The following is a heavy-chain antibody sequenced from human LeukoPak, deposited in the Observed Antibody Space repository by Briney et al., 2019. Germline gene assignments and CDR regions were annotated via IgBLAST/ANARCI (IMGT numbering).Heavy chain of an antibody. D-gene: IGHD3-22*01. CDR2: ISGSGGST. CDR1: GFTFSSYA. V-gene: IGHV3-23*01. CDR3: AKSSDYYDSSRFDY. Sequence: GGSLRLSCAASGFTFSSYAVSWVRQAPGKGLEWVSDISGSGGSTYYADSVKGQFTISRDNSKNKLYLQMNSLRAEDTAVYYCAKSSDYYDSSRFDYWGQGTLVTVSS. J-gene: IGHJ4*02.